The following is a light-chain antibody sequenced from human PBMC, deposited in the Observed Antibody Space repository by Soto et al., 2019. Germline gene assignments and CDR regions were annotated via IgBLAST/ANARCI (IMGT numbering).Light chain of an antibody. CDR3: QQYGSSLST. Sequence: EIVLTHSPGTLSLSPGERATLSCRASQSVSSNYITWYQQKPGQAPRRLIFGASSGATGIPDRLSGSGSGKYLTLTISRLEPEDFAVYYCQQYGSSLSTVVQGTKVDIK. V-gene: IGKV3-20*01. J-gene: IGKJ1*01. CDR1: QSVSSNY. CDR2: GAS.